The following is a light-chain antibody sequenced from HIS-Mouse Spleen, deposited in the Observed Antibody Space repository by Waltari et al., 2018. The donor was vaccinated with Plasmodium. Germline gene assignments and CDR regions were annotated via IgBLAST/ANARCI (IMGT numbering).Light chain of an antibody. V-gene: IGKV3-15*01. CDR2: GAS. CDR1: QSVSSN. J-gene: IGKJ3*01. CDR3: QQYNNWSVT. Sequence: EIVMTQSPATLSVSPGERATLSCRASQSVSSNLAWYQQKPGQAPRCLIYGASTRATVIPARFSGSGSGTKFTLTISSLQSEDFAVYYCQQYNNWSVTFGPGTKVDIK.